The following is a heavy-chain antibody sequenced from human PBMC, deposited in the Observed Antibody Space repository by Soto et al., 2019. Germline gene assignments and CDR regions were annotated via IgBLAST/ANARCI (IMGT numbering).Heavy chain of an antibody. Sequence: QVQLQESGPGLVKPSETLSLTCTVSGDSVTSVSDYWSWIRQPAGKGLEWIGYIYYRGSADYNPPLGSLVTISIDTSKNQFSLKLTSVTAADTAVYYCARGVGFGYYYYHMDLWGQGTTVTVSS. CDR3: ARGVGFGYYYYHMDL. D-gene: IGHD3-10*01. V-gene: IGHV4-61*01. J-gene: IGHJ6*02. CDR2: IYYRGSA. CDR1: GDSVTSVSDY.